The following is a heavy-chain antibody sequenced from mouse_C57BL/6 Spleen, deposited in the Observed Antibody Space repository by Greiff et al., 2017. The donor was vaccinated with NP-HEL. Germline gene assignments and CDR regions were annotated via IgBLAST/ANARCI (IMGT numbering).Heavy chain of an antibody. CDR3: ARGGDWYFDV. CDR2: IPPNSGST. Sequence: LVESGAELVKPGASVKLSCKASGYTFTSYWMHWVKQRPGQGLEWIGMIPPNSGSTNYNEKFKSKATLTVDKSSSTAYMQRSSLTSEDAAVYYCARGGDWYFDVWGTGTTVTVSS. J-gene: IGHJ1*03. V-gene: IGHV1-64*01. CDR1: GYTFTSYW.